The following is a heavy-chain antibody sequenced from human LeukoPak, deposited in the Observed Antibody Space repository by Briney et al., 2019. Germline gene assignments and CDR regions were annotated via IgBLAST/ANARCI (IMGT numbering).Heavy chain of an antibody. D-gene: IGHD2-15*01. CDR2: INPNSGGT. Sequence: GASVKVSCKASGYTFTGYYMHWVRQAPGQGVEWMGWINPNSGGTNYAQKFQGRVTKTRDTSISTAYMELSRLRSDDTAVYYCARVDIVVVVAAFLFDYWGQGTLVTVSS. CDR1: GYTFTGYY. J-gene: IGHJ4*02. V-gene: IGHV1-2*02. CDR3: ARVDIVVVVAAFLFDY.